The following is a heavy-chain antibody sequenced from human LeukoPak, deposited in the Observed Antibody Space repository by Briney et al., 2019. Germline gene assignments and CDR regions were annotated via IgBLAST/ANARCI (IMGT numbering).Heavy chain of an antibody. CDR3: ASPGIAMAGTEN. CDR2: IYHSGST. D-gene: IGHD6-19*01. V-gene: IGHV4-38-2*02. CDR1: GYSISSGYY. Sequence: KPSETLSLTCTVSGYSISSGYYWGWIRQPPGKGLEWIGSIYHSGSTYYNPSLKSRVTISVDTSKNQFSLKLSSVTAADTAVYYCASPGIAMAGTENWGQGTLVTVSS. J-gene: IGHJ4*02.